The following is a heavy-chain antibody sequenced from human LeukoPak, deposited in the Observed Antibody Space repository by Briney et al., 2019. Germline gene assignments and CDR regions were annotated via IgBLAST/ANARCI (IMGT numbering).Heavy chain of an antibody. V-gene: IGHV3-23*01. CDR3: AKDRHAPGRYCSSTSCFPFDS. Sequence: GGSLRLSCVVSGFTFRSYAMSWVRKAPGKGLEWVSGISGSGGSTYYADSVKGRFTISRDNTKNTLYLQMNSLRAEDTAVYYCAKDRHAPGRYCSSTSCFPFDSWGQGTLVTVSS. CDR1: GFTFRSYA. CDR2: ISGSGGST. D-gene: IGHD2-2*01. J-gene: IGHJ5*01.